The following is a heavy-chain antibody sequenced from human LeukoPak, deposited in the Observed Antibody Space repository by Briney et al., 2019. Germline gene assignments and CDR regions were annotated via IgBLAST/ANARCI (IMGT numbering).Heavy chain of an antibody. J-gene: IGHJ4*02. V-gene: IGHV3-74*01. CDR3: VSFCETY. Sequence: GGSLRLSCAASGNYWMHWVRQVPGKGLVWVSHINSDGSWTSYADSVKGRFTISKDNAKNTVYLQMNSLRAEETAVYYCVSFCETYWGRGTLVTVSS. D-gene: IGHD2/OR15-2a*01. CDR2: INSDGSWT. CDR1: GNYW.